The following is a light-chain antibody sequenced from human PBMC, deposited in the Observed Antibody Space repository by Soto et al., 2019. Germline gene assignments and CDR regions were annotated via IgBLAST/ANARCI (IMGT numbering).Light chain of an antibody. V-gene: IGKV3-11*01. CDR1: ENVDIY. CDR2: DSY. CDR3: LQRRNWPPLT. J-gene: IGKJ4*01. Sequence: EVILTQSPATLSLSPGERATLSCRASENVDIYLAWYQQKPGQAPRLLIYDSYNRATGIPPRFSGSGSGTDFTLTINSLEPEDSAVYYCLQRRNWPPLTFGGGTKVEIK.